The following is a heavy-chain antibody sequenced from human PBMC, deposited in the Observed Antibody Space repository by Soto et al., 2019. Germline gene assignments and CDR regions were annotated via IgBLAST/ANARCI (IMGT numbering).Heavy chain of an antibody. CDR1: GYTLTDLS. Sequence: QVLLVQSGAEVKKPGASVKVSCKVPGYTLTDLSMHWVRQAPGKGLEWMGGFNPEDGERIYAQKFQGRVTMTEDTSTDTAYMELSSLRSDDTAVYYCAVSSGYTYDPYGMDVWGQGTTVTVSS. V-gene: IGHV1-24*01. CDR3: AVSSGYTYDPYGMDV. D-gene: IGHD5-18*01. CDR2: FNPEDGER. J-gene: IGHJ6*02.